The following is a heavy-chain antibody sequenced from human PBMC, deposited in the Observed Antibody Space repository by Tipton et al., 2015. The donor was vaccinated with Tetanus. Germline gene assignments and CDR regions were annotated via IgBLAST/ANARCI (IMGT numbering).Heavy chain of an antibody. J-gene: IGHJ4*02. CDR2: IDYFGYT. CDR3: ARTSGYMYSDC. D-gene: IGHD3-3*01. Sequence: TLSLTCTVSGGSISTYHWNWIRQSPGKGLEWIGYIDYFGYTKYNPSLKSRVAMSVDTSKIQMSLRLNSVTSADTAVYYCARTSGYMYSDCGGQGTLVPVSS. CDR1: GGSISTYH. V-gene: IGHV4-59*01.